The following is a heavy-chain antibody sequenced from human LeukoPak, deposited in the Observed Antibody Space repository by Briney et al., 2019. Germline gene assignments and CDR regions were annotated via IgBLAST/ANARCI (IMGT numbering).Heavy chain of an antibody. J-gene: IGHJ6*03. Sequence: PSETLSLTCAVYGGSFSGYYWSWIRQPPGKGLEWIGEINHSGSTNYNPSLKSRVTISVDTSKNQFSLKLSSVTAAATAVYYCARPLWFGSSEGDYYYMDVWGKGTTVTVSS. V-gene: IGHV4-34*01. CDR1: GGSFSGYY. D-gene: IGHD3-10*01. CDR2: INHSGST. CDR3: ARPLWFGSSEGDYYYMDV.